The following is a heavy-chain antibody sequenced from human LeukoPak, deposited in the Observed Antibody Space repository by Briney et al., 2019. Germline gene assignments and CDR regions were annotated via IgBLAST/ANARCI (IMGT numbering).Heavy chain of an antibody. D-gene: IGHD2-2*01. CDR1: GGTLSSYA. V-gene: IGHV1-69*13. J-gene: IGHJ6*02. CDR3: ASRYCGSANCQWGDYYYYGMDG. Sequence: SVNVSCKASGGTLSSYAISWVRQAPGQGLEWMGGIIPIFGTTKYSQKFQGRVTITAAESTGTAFMDLNSLTSDDTAVYYCASRYCGSANCQWGDYYYYGMDGWGQGTTVTVSS. CDR2: IIPIFGTT.